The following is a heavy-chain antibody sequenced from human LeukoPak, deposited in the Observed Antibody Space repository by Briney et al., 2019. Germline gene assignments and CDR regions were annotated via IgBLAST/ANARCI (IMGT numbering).Heavy chain of an antibody. D-gene: IGHD6-19*01. Sequence: SETLSLTCTVSGGSISSYYRSVIRQSPEKGLEWIGYIHYTGNTNYNPSLKSRVTILLDASKNQFSLNLYSVTAADTAVYYCAGSPNPYYFDFWGQGSLVTVSS. J-gene: IGHJ4*02. CDR2: IHYTGNT. CDR1: GGSISSYY. CDR3: AGSPNPYYFDF. V-gene: IGHV4-59*01.